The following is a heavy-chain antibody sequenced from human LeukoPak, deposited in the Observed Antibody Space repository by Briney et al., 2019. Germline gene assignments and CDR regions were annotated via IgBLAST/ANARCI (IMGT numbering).Heavy chain of an antibody. D-gene: IGHD1-26*01. CDR3: ARDPTSSWETAFDI. CDR1: GFTFSSYG. V-gene: IGHV3-30*02. CDR2: IRYDGNAK. Sequence: GGSLRLSCAASGFTFSSYGMHWVRQAPGKGLEWVAFIRYDGNAKYYADSVKGRFTISRDNAKNSLYLQMNSLRAEDTAVYYCARDPTSSWETAFDIWGQGTMVTVSS. J-gene: IGHJ3*02.